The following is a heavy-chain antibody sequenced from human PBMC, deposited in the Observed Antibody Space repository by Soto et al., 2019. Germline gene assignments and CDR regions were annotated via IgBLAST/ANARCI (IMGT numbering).Heavy chain of an antibody. CDR2: ISYDGSNK. CDR3: ARKTRYRNRTTGYYYYYYGMDV. D-gene: IGHD1-7*01. V-gene: IGHV3-30*03. Sequence: GGSLRLTCAASGFTFSSYGMRWVRQAPGKGLEWVAVISYDGSNKYYADSVKGRFTISRDNSKNTLYLQMNSLRAEDTAVYYCARKTRYRNRTTGYYYYYYGMDVWGQGTTVTVSS. CDR1: GFTFSSYG. J-gene: IGHJ6*02.